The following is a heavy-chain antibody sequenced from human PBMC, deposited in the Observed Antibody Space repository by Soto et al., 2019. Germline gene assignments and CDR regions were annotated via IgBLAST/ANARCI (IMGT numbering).Heavy chain of an antibody. Sequence: EASVKVSCKASGYTFTSYGISWVRQAPGQGLEWMGWISAYNGNTNYAQKLQGRVTMTTDTSTSTAYMELRSLRSDDTAVYYCARDLGYCSSTSCLDAFDIWGQGTMVTVS. CDR3: ARDLGYCSSTSCLDAFDI. CDR2: ISAYNGNT. D-gene: IGHD2-2*01. V-gene: IGHV1-18*01. J-gene: IGHJ3*02. CDR1: GYTFTSYG.